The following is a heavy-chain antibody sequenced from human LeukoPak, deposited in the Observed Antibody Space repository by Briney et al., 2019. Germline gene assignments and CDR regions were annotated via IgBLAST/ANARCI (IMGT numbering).Heavy chain of an antibody. D-gene: IGHD6-6*01. CDR1: GFTFSSYS. V-gene: IGHV3-48*01. J-gene: IGHJ3*02. CDR3: ARDRCRYSSSSRAFDI. Sequence: GGSLRLSCAASGFTFSSYSMNWVRQAPGKGLEWVSYISSSSSTIYYADSVKGRFTISRDNAKNSLYLQMNSLRAEDTAVYYCARDRCRYSSSSRAFDIWGQGTMVTVSS. CDR2: ISSSSSTI.